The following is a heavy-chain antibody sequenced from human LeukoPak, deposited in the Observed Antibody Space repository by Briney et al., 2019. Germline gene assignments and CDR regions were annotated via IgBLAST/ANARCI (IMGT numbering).Heavy chain of an antibody. CDR1: GGSISSSYYY. V-gene: IGHV4-39*07. CDR2: IYYSGST. D-gene: IGHD5-24*01. J-gene: IGHJ4*02. CDR3: ARGDGYKPDLFDY. Sequence: PSETLSLTCTVSGGSISSSYYYWGWIRQPPGKGLEWIGSIYYSGSTYYNPSLKSRVTISVDTSKNQFSLKLRSVTAADTAVYYCARGDGYKPDLFDYWGQGTLVTVSS.